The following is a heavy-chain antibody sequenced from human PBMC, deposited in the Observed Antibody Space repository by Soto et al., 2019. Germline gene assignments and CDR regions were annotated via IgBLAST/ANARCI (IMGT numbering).Heavy chain of an antibody. CDR3: AKMGGYCTNGVCSTYDAFDI. D-gene: IGHD2-8*01. V-gene: IGHV3-23*01. Sequence: PGGSLRLSCAASGFTFSSYAMSWVRQAPGKGLEWVSAISGSGGSTYYADSVKGRFTISRDNSKNTLYLQMNSLRAEDTAVYYCAKMGGYCTNGVCSTYDAFDISGQGTMVTVSS. J-gene: IGHJ3*02. CDR1: GFTFSSYA. CDR2: ISGSGGST.